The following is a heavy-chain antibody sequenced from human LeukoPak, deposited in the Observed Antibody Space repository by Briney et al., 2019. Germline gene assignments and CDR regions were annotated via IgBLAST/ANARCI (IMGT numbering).Heavy chain of an antibody. V-gene: IGHV3-30*02. CDR3: AKDSTDSSVDY. D-gene: IGHD3-22*01. CDR2: IRNDGSNK. CDR1: GFTFSSYG. J-gene: IGHJ4*02. Sequence: GRSLRLSCGASGFTFSSYGMHWVRQAPGKGLEWVAFIRNDGSNKYYADSVKGRFTISRDNSKNTLYLQMNSLRAEDTAVYYCAKDSTDSSVDYWGQGTLVTVSS.